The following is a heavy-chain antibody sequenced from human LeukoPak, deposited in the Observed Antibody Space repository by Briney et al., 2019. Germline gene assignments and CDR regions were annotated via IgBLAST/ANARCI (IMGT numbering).Heavy chain of an antibody. CDR1: GGSISTAHW. D-gene: IGHD6-19*01. Sequence: SETLSLTCAVSGGSISTAHWWNWVRQSPGKGLEWIGEIYHRGNSNYNPSLKSRVSISVDTSKNQFSLKVTSLTAADTAVYYCARRPFRDIRPIAVAAPFDYWGQGTLVTVSS. V-gene: IGHV4-4*02. CDR3: ARRPFRDIRPIAVAAPFDY. J-gene: IGHJ4*02. CDR2: IYHRGNS.